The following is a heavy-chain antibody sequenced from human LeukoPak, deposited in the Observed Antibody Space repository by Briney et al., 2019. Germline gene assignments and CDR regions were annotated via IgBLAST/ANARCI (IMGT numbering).Heavy chain of an antibody. D-gene: IGHD1-26*01. CDR3: ASPRYSGSYYGFDY. CDR1: GFTVSSNY. J-gene: IGHJ4*02. Sequence: GGSLRLSCAASGFTVSSNYMSWVRQAPGKGMEWVSVIYSGGSTYYADSVKGRFTISRDNSKNTLYLQMNSLRAEDTAVYYCASPRYSGSYYGFDYWGQGTLVTVSS. CDR2: IYSGGST. V-gene: IGHV3-53*01.